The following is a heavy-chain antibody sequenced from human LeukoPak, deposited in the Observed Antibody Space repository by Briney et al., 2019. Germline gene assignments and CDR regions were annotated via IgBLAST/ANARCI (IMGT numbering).Heavy chain of an antibody. J-gene: IGHJ6*03. V-gene: IGHV3-73*01. CDR3: TSLFPDTAMAYYYMDV. Sequence: GGSLRLSCAASGFTFSGSAMHWVRQASGKGLEWVGRIRSKANSYATAYAASVKGRFTISRDDSKNTAYLQMNSLKTEDTAVYYCTSLFPDTAMAYYYMDVWGKGTTVTISS. CDR1: GFTFSGSA. D-gene: IGHD5-18*01. CDR2: IRSKANSYAT.